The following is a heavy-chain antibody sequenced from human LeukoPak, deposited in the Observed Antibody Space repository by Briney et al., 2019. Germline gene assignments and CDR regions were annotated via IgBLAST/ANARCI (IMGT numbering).Heavy chain of an antibody. Sequence: SETLSLTCTVSGGSISSYYWSWIRQPPGKGLEWIGNIYHNGNTYYNPSLKSRVTISVDTSKNQFSLKLSSVTAADTAVYYCARGVAAYNWFDPWGQGTLVTVSS. CDR2: IYHNGNT. CDR1: GGSISSYY. D-gene: IGHD6-13*01. J-gene: IGHJ5*02. CDR3: ARGVAAYNWFDP. V-gene: IGHV4-59*12.